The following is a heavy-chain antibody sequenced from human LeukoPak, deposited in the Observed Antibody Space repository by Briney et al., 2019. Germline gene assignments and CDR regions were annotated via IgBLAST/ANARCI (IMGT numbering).Heavy chain of an antibody. CDR2: INPSGGNT. CDR1: GYTFTSYY. CDR3: ARAPLYEYRADKAFDI. J-gene: IGHJ3*02. Sequence: ASVKVSCKASGYTFTSYYMHWVRQAPGQGLEWMGIINPSGGNTSHAQKFQGRVTMTRDMSTSTVYMEMSSLRSEDTAVYYCARAPLYEYRADKAFDIWGQGTMVTVSS. D-gene: IGHD3-16*01. V-gene: IGHV1-46*01.